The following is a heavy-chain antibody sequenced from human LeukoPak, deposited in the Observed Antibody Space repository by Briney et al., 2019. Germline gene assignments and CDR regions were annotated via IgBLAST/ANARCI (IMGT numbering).Heavy chain of an antibody. V-gene: IGHV3-9*01. D-gene: IGHD2-21*02. CDR3: AKDYCGGDCYSGWYFDL. CDR1: GFTFDDYA. J-gene: IGHJ2*01. Sequence: PGRSLRLSCAASGFTFDDYAMHWVRQAPGKGLEWVSGISYNSDTIAYADSVKGRFTISRDNAKNSLYLQMNSLRAEETALYYCAKDYCGGDCYSGWYFDLWGRRTLVTLSS. CDR2: ISYNSDTI.